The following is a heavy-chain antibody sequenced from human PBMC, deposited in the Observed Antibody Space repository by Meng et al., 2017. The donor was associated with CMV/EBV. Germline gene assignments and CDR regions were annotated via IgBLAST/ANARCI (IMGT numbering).Heavy chain of an antibody. V-gene: IGHV3-30*04. CDR2: ISYDGSTK. D-gene: IGHD6-6*01. Sequence: GGSLRLSCAASGFTFSSYAMHWVRQAPGKGLEWVAVISYDGSTKYYADSVKGRFTISRANSKHTLYLQMNSLRAEDTAVYYCGRDQFMYSSYFGGMDVWGQGTTVTVSS. J-gene: IGHJ6*02. CDR3: GRDQFMYSSYFGGMDV. CDR1: GFTFSSYA.